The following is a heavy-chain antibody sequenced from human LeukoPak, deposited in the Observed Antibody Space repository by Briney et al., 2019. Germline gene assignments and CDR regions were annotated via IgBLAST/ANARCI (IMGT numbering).Heavy chain of an antibody. J-gene: IGHJ4*02. CDR2: IYYSGST. CDR1: GGSISSYY. CDR3: AREKDYGGYFDY. Sequence: SETLSLTCTVSGGSISSYYWSWIRQPPGKGLEWIGYIYYSGSTNYNPSLKSRVTMSVDTSKNQFSLKLSSVTAADTAVYYCAREKDYGGYFDYWGQGTLVTVSS. D-gene: IGHD4-23*01. V-gene: IGHV4-59*12.